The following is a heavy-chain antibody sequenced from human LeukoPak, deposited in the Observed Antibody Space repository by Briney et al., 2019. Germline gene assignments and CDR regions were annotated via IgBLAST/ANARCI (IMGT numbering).Heavy chain of an antibody. V-gene: IGHV1-18*01. CDR3: AREPDYYGSGSYYKDAFDI. Sequence: ASVKVSCKASGGTFSSYAISWVRQAPGQGLEWMGRIANYAQKLQGRVTMTTDTSTSTAYMELRSLRSDDTAVYYCAREPDYYGSGSYYKDAFDIWGQGTMVTVSS. CDR1: GGTFSSYA. D-gene: IGHD3-10*01. J-gene: IGHJ3*02. CDR2: IA.